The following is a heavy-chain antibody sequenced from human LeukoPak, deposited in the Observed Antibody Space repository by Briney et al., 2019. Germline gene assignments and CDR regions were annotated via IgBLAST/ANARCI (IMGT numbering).Heavy chain of an antibody. CDR1: GYTFTSYV. J-gene: IGHJ4*02. V-gene: IGHV1-18*01. Sequence: GASVKVSCKASGYTFTSYVIRWVRQAPGQGLEWMGWISAYNGNTNYAQKLQGRVTMTTDTSTSTAYMELRSLRSDDTAVYYCARDRRYCSSTSCYHPFDYWGQGTLVTVSS. CDR3: ARDRRYCSSTSCYHPFDY. D-gene: IGHD2-2*01. CDR2: ISAYNGNT.